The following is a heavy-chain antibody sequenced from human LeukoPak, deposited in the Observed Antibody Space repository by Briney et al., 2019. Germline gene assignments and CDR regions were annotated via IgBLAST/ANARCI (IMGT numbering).Heavy chain of an antibody. V-gene: IGHV4-38-2*01. D-gene: IGHD3-10*01. J-gene: IGHJ4*02. CDR3: ARAGWIITSGIDY. Sequence: SETLSLTCGVSGYSISRGYYWAWIRQPPEKGLEWIGTIYHIGSTYYTPSLGSRVTISVDTSKNEFSLNLKSVTAADTAVYYCARAGWIITSGIDYWGQGALVTVSS. CDR2: IYHIGST. CDR1: GYSISRGYY.